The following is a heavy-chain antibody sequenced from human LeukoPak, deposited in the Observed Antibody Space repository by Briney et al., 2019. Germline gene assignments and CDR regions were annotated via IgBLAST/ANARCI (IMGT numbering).Heavy chain of an antibody. J-gene: IGHJ4*02. V-gene: IGHV3-23*01. CDR3: AKDTPYYDFWSGYSHTGNFDY. D-gene: IGHD3-3*01. CDR2: ISGSGGST. CDR1: GFTFTTYW. Sequence: GGSLRLSCAASGFTFTTYWMNWVRQAPGKGLEWVSAISGSGGSTYYADSVKGRFTISRDNSKNTLYLQMNSLRAEDTAVYYCAKDTPYYDFWSGYSHTGNFDYWGQGTLVTVSS.